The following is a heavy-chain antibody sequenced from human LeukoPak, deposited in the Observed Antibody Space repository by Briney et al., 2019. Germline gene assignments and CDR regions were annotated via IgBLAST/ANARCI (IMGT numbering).Heavy chain of an antibody. V-gene: IGHV4-34*01. D-gene: IGHD6-13*01. CDR3: ARLPTAHSSSTEDY. CDR1: GGSLSGYY. Sequence: PSETLSLTCAVYGGSLSGYYWSWIRQPPGKGLEWIGEINHSGSTNYNPSLKSRVTISVDTSKNQFSLKLSSVTAADTAVYYCARLPTAHSSSTEDYWGQGTLVTVSS. CDR2: INHSGST. J-gene: IGHJ4*02.